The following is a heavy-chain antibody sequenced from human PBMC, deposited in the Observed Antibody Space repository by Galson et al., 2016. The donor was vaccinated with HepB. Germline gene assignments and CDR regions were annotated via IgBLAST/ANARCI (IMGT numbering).Heavy chain of an antibody. D-gene: IGHD3-10*01. CDR1: GGSISSSNW. Sequence: SETLSLTCTVSGGSISSSNWWTWVRQPPGKRPEWIGEIYHLGTTNYNPSLKSRVTISVDKSKKHFSLKLNSVTPADTAVYYCARIGRGVGVFDMWGQGTMAIVSS. J-gene: IGHJ3*02. CDR2: IYHLGTT. CDR3: ARIGRGVGVFDM. V-gene: IGHV4-4*02.